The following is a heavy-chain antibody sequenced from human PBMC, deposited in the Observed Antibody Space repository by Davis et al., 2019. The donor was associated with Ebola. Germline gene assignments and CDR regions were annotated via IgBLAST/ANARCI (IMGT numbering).Heavy chain of an antibody. Sequence: SVKVSCKASGDTFDAYAISWVRQAPGQGLEWMGGIIPIFGTTEYAQKFQGRVTITADDSTSTAYMELRSLRSDDTAVYYCARARVSGVYTATWFDFWGQGTLVTVSS. CDR2: IIPIFGTT. CDR3: ARARVSGVYTATWFDF. D-gene: IGHD6-6*01. J-gene: IGHJ4*02. CDR1: GDTFDAYA. V-gene: IGHV1-69*13.